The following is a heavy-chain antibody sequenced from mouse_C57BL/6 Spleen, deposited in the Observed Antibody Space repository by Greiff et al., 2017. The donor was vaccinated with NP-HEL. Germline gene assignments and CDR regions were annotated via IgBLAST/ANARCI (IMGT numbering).Heavy chain of an antibody. J-gene: IGHJ4*01. Sequence: QVQLQQSGAELVRPGTSVKVSCKASGYAFTNYLIEWVKQRPGQGLEWIGVINPGSGGTNYNEKFKGKATLTADKSSSTAYMQLSSLTSEDSAVYFCARGFDYDDAMDGWGQGTTVTVAS. V-gene: IGHV1-54*01. CDR3: ARGFDYDDAMDG. CDR2: INPGSGGT. CDR1: GYAFTNYL. D-gene: IGHD2-4*01.